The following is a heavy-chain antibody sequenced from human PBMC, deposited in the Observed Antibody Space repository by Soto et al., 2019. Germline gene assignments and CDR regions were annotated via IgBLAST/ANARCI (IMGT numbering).Heavy chain of an antibody. D-gene: IGHD1-1*01. CDR3: ARGVGTTGTTSLYYYYYMDV. CDR2: IKQDGSEK. Sequence: GGSLRLSCAASGFTFSSYWMSWVRQAPGKGLEWVANIKQDGSEKYYVDSVKGRFTISRDNAKNSLYLQMNSLRAEDTAVYYCARGVGTTGTTSLYYYYYMDVWGKGTTVTVSS. J-gene: IGHJ6*03. V-gene: IGHV3-7*01. CDR1: GFTFSSYW.